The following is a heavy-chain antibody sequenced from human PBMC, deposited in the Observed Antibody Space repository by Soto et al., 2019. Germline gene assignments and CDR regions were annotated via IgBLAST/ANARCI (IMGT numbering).Heavy chain of an antibody. CDR1: GFTFSNAW. Sequence: EVQLVESGGGLVKPGGSLRLSCAASGFTFSNAWMSWVRQAPGKGLEWGGRIKSKTDGGTTDYAAPVKGRFTISRDDSKNTLYLQMNSLKTEDTAVYYCTTRTYYYDSSGYYSLSYWGQGTLVTVSS. CDR2: IKSKTDGGTT. J-gene: IGHJ4*02. D-gene: IGHD3-22*01. V-gene: IGHV3-15*01. CDR3: TTRTYYYDSSGYYSLSY.